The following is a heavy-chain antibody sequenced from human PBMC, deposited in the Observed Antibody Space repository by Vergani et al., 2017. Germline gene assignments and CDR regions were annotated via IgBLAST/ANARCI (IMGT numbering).Heavy chain of an antibody. J-gene: IGHJ4*02. D-gene: IGHD3-16*01. CDR3: ARGVITFGGVLYY. V-gene: IGHV1-18*01. CDR1: GYTFTSYG. CDR2: ISAYNGNT. Sequence: QVQLVQSGAEVKKPGASVKVSCKASGYTFTSYGISWVRQAPGQGLEWMGWISAYNGNTTYAQRLQGRVTMTTATSTSTAYMELRRLRCDDTAVYYCARGVITFGGVLYYWGQGTLVTVSS.